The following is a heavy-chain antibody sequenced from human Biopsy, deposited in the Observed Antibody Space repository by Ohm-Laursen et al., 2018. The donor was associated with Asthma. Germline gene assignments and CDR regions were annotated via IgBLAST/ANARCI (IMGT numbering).Heavy chain of an antibody. Sequence: TLSLTCGVYGGSISRFYWSWIRQSPEKGLEWMGYVYWTGSTNYNPSLKSRITMSVDTSKKRMFLELTSVTAADTAIYYCVRAVRNEQWLAPFDYWGQGKPVTVSS. V-gene: IGHV4-59*01. CDR2: VYWTGST. CDR3: VRAVRNEQWLAPFDY. J-gene: IGHJ4*02. CDR1: GGSISRFY. D-gene: IGHD6-19*01.